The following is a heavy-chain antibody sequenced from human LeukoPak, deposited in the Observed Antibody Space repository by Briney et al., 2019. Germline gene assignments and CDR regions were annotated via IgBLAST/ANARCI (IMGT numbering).Heavy chain of an antibody. V-gene: IGHV4-59*01. CDR2: IYNSGST. Sequence: PSETLSLTCTVSGASISGYYWTWIRQPPGKGLEWIGYIYNSGSTNYNPSLKSRVTMSVDTSKNQFSLKVTSVTPADTAVYYCASGRDQLTYFQYWGPGTLATVSS. D-gene: IGHD4/OR15-4a*01. CDR1: GASISGYY. CDR3: ASGRDQLTYFQY. J-gene: IGHJ1*01.